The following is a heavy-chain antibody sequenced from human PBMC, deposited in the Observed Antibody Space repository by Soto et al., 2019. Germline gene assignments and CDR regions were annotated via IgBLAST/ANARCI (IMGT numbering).Heavy chain of an antibody. CDR2: ISYGGGTT. CDR3: AKNPGYYYDSTGYHIDY. V-gene: IGHV3-23*01. J-gene: IGHJ4*02. CDR1: EFTFSNYA. D-gene: IGHD3-22*01. Sequence: EVQLLESGGGLVQPGGSLRVSCAASEFTFSNYAMSWVRQAPGKGLEWVSAISYGGGTTYYADSVKGRFTISRDNSKNTLYLQMNSLRAEDTAVYYCAKNPGYYYDSTGYHIDYWGQGTLVTVSS.